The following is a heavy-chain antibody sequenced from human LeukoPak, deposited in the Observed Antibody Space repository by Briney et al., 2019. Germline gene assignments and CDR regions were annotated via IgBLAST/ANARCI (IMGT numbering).Heavy chain of an antibody. CDR3: ARDYLGAGTVGATSGY. D-gene: IGHD1-26*01. Sequence: SETLSLTCTVSGGSISSSSYYWGWIRQPPGKGLEWIGSIYHSGSTYYNPSLKGRVTISVDTSKNQFSLKLSSVTAADTAVYYCARDYLGAGTVGATSGYWGQGTLVTVSS. J-gene: IGHJ4*02. V-gene: IGHV4-39*02. CDR1: GGSISSSSYY. CDR2: IYHSGST.